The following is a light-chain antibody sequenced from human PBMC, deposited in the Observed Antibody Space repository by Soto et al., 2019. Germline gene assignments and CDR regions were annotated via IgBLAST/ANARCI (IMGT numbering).Light chain of an antibody. Sequence: EILMTQSPAILSVSPGERATLSCRASQSVTSNLAWFQQKPGQAPRLLIYGASTRATGVPDRFSGSGSGTEVTLTISSLQSEDIGVYFCQQYYNWPPITFGQGTRLSIK. J-gene: IGKJ5*01. CDR1: QSVTSN. CDR3: QQYYNWPPIT. V-gene: IGKV3-15*01. CDR2: GAS.